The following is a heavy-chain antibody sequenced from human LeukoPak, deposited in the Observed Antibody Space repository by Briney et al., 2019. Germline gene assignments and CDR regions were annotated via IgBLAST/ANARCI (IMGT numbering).Heavy chain of an antibody. D-gene: IGHD3-9*01. CDR2: ISAYNGNT. J-gene: IGHJ4*02. CDR3: ARALRYFDWLLYGY. CDR1: GYTFTSYG. V-gene: IGHV1-18*01. Sequence: GASVKVSCKASGYTFTSYGISWVRQAPGQGLEWMGWISAYNGNTNYAQKLQGRVTMTTDTSTSTAYMELRSLRSDDTAVYYCARALRYFDWLLYGYWGQGTLVTVSP.